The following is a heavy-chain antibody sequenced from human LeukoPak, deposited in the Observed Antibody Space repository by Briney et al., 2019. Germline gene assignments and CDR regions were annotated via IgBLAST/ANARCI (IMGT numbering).Heavy chain of an antibody. CDR1: GGSISSSGYY. CDR2: IYYSGST. CDR3: ARDPTAAGKGAWFDP. Sequence: SETLSLNCTVSGGSISSSGYYWGWIRQPPGKGLEWIGSIYYSGSTYYNPSLKSRVTISVDTSKNQFSLKLSSVAAAVTAVYYCARDPTAAGKGAWFDPWGQGTLVTVSS. V-gene: IGHV4-39*02. D-gene: IGHD6-13*01. J-gene: IGHJ5*02.